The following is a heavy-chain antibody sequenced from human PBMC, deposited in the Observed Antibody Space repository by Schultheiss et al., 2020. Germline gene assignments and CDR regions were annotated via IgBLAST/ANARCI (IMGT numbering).Heavy chain of an antibody. D-gene: IGHD6-19*01. V-gene: IGHV3-30*01. J-gene: IGHJ5*02. CDR3: AAAVAVHNWFDP. CDR2: ISYDGSNK. CDR1: GFTFSSYA. Sequence: GGSLRLSCAASGFTFSSYAMHWVRQAPGKGLEWVAVISYDGSNKYYADSVKGRFTISRDNSKNTLYLQMNSLRAEDTAVYYCAAAVAVHNWFDPWGQGTLVTVSS.